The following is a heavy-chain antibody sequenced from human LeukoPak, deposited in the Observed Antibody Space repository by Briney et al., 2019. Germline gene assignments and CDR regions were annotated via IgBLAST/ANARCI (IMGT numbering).Heavy chain of an antibody. CDR3: AKWGDYDILTGYYDSDY. CDR1: GFTFSSYA. V-gene: IGHV3-23*01. D-gene: IGHD3-9*01. J-gene: IGHJ4*02. Sequence: QPGGSLRLSCAASGFTFSSYAVSWVRQAPGKGLEWVSAVSGRDDSTYYADSVKGRFTISRDNSKNTLYLQMNSLRAEDTAVYYCAKWGDYDILTGYYDSDYWGQGTLVTVSS. CDR2: VSGRDDST.